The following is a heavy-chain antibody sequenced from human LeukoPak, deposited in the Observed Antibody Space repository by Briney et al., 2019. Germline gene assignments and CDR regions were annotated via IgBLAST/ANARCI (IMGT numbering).Heavy chain of an antibody. D-gene: IGHD6-6*01. V-gene: IGHV4-34*01. Sequence: SETLSLTCAVYGGSFSGYYWSWIRQPPGKGLDWIGEINHSGSTNYNPSLKSRVTISVDTSKNQFSLKLSSVTAADTAVYYCARGRWLRSSLDYWGQGTLVTVSS. CDR1: GGSFSGYY. CDR3: ARGRWLRSSLDY. CDR2: INHSGST. J-gene: IGHJ4*02.